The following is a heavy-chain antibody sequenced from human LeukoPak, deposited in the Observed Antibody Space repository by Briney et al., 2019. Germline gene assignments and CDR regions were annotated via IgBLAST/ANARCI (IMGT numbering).Heavy chain of an antibody. J-gene: IGHJ4*02. V-gene: IGHV3-23*01. D-gene: IGHD2-21*02. CDR1: GFTFSTYA. CDR2: ISGSGGLSADGGRT. Sequence: GGSLRLSRDASGFTFSTYAMSWVRQAPGKGLEWVSAISGSGGLSADGGRTHYADSVKGRFTISRDNSKNVLYLQMNSLRADDTAVYYCAKTLWGLTLLSSDHWGQGTLVTVSS. CDR3: AKTLWGLTLLSSDH.